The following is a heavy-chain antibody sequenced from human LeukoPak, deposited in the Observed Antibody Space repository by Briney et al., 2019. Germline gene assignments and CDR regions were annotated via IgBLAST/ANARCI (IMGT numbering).Heavy chain of an antibody. Sequence: SETLPLTCTVSGGSISSSSYYWGWIRQPPGKGLEWIGEINHSGSTNYNPSLKSRVTISVDTSKNQFSLKLSSVTAADTAVYYCARWCGGDCYHFDYWGQGTLVTVSS. D-gene: IGHD2-21*02. CDR3: ARWCGGDCYHFDY. CDR1: GGSISSSSYY. CDR2: INHSGST. V-gene: IGHV4-39*01. J-gene: IGHJ4*02.